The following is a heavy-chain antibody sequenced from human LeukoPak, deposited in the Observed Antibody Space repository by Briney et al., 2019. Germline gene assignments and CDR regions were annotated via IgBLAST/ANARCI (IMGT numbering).Heavy chain of an antibody. CDR2: VYDSGST. D-gene: IGHD3-10*01. CDR3: ARESGELIGYQWIDP. CDR1: DDAITIGSHY. J-gene: IGHJ5*02. V-gene: IGHV4-61*02. Sequence: SETLSLTCTISDDAITIGSHYWSWIRQPAGKAMQWIGRVYDSGSTDYNVSLRSRVAISVDMSKKQFSLRPSSVTAADTAVYYCARESGELIGYQWIDPWGQGILVTVSS.